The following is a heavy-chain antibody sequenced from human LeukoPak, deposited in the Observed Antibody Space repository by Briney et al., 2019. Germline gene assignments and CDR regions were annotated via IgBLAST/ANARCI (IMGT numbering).Heavy chain of an antibody. Sequence: PSETLSLTWTVSGGSSSSYYWSWIRQPAGKGLEWIGRIYTSGSTNYNPSLKSRVTMSVDTSKNQFSLKLSSVTAADTAVYYCARDRDYYDSSGYYSNWFDPWGQGTLVTVSS. CDR3: ARDRDYYDSSGYYSNWFDP. J-gene: IGHJ5*02. V-gene: IGHV4-4*07. D-gene: IGHD3-22*01. CDR2: IYTSGST. CDR1: GGSSSSYY.